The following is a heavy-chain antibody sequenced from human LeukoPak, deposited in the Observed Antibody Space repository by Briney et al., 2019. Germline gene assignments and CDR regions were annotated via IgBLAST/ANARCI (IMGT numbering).Heavy chain of an antibody. V-gene: IGHV1-24*01. CDR2: FDPEDGET. D-gene: IGHD6-19*01. CDR3: ATGPTGLLIAVAGICLDY. J-gene: IGHJ4*02. Sequence: ASVKVSCKVSGYTLTELSMHWVRQAPGKGLEWMGGFDPEDGETIYAQKSQGRVTMTEDTSTDTAYMELSSLRSEDTAVYYCATGPTGLLIAVAGICLDYWGQGTLVTVSS. CDR1: GYTLTELS.